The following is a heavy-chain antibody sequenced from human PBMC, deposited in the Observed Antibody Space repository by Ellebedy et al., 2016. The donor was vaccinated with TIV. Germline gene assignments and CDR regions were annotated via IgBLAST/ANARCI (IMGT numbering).Heavy chain of an antibody. CDR1: GYTFTSYG. J-gene: IGHJ4*02. D-gene: IGHD3-22*01. Sequence: ASVKVSCKASGYTFTSYGISWVRQAPGQGLEWMGIINPSGGSTSYAQKFQGRVTMTRDTSTSTVYMELSSLRSEDSAVYYCVTFSGSSGSFDHWGQGTLVAVSS. CDR2: INPSGGST. CDR3: VTFSGSSGSFDH. V-gene: IGHV1-46*01.